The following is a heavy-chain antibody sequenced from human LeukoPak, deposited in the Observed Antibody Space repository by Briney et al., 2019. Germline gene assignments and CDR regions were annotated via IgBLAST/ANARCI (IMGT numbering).Heavy chain of an antibody. CDR2: IYYSGST. CDR1: GGSISSYY. J-gene: IGHJ5*02. V-gene: IGHV4-59*01. CDR3: ARGWSSGWYSGTKKYNWFDP. Sequence: SETLSLTCTVSGGSISSYYWSWIRQPPGKGLEWIGDIYYSGSTNYNPSLKSRVTISVDTSKNQFSLKLSSVTAADTAVYYCARGWSSGWYSGTKKYNWFDPWGQGTLVTVSS. D-gene: IGHD6-19*01.